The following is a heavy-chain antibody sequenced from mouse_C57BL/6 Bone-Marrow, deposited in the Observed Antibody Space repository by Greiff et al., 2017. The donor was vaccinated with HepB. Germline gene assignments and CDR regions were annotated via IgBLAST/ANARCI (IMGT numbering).Heavy chain of an antibody. J-gene: IGHJ2*01. CDR1: GYTFTSYW. CDR2: INPSNGGT. Sequence: QVQLQQPGTELVKPGASVKLSCKASGYTFTSYWMHWVKQRPGQGLEWIGNINPSNGGTNYNEKFKGKATLTVDQSSSTAYMQLNSLTSEDSAVYYCARRDYYGSLYYFDYWGQGTTLTVSS. D-gene: IGHD1-1*01. V-gene: IGHV1-53*01. CDR3: ARRDYYGSLYYFDY.